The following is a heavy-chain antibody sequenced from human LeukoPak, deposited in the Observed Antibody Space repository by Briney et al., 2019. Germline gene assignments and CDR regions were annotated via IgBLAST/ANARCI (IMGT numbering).Heavy chain of an antibody. V-gene: IGHV3-23*01. CDR2: VVGGGTT. J-gene: IGHJ5*02. D-gene: IGHD5-24*01. CDR1: GFTFSTFA. Sequence: GGSLRLSCAASGFTFSTFAMTWVRQAPGKGLEWVSGVVGGGTTHYADSVKGRFTLSKDNSKKTVYLQMNSLRVEDTAIYYCAKDLHYNDGRWEFDPWGQGTLVTVSS. CDR3: AKDLHYNDGRWEFDP.